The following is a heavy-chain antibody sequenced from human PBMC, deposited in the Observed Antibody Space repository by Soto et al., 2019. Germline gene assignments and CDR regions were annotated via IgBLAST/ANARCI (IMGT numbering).Heavy chain of an antibody. CDR1: GGTFSSYP. Sequence: QVQLVQSGAEVKKPGSSVKVSCKASGGTFSSYPISWVRQAPGQGLEWMGGTNGNLGTGNYAQKFQGRLTITTDKSPTTAYMELSSRQSEDTAVYYCARRVSHGDFRYFDHWGQGTLGTVS. D-gene: IGHD4-17*01. J-gene: IGHJ4*02. CDR3: ARRVSHGDFRYFDH. V-gene: IGHV1-69*06. CDR2: TNGNLGTG.